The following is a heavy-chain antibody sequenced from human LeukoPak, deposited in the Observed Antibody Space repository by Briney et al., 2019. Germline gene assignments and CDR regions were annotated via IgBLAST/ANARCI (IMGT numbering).Heavy chain of an antibody. CDR2: ISSSSSYI. Sequence: GGSLRLSCAASGFTFSSYSMNWVRQAPGKGLEWVSSISSSSSYIYYADSVKGRFTISRDNIKNSLYLQMNSLRADDTAVYYCARESRYAFDIWGQGTMVTVSS. J-gene: IGHJ3*02. V-gene: IGHV3-21*04. CDR3: ARESRYAFDI. CDR1: GFTFSSYS.